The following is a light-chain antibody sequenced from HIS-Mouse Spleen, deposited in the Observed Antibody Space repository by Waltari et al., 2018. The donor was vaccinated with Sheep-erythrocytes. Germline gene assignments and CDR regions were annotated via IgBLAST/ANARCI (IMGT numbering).Light chain of an antibody. CDR1: SSDVGGYNY. CDR3: CSYAGSYNQV. CDR2: EVS. J-gene: IGLJ1*01. Sequence: QSALTQPRSVSGSPGQSVTISCTGTSSDVGGYNYVSWYQQHPGKAPKLMIYEVSKRPSGVPDRFSGAKSGNTASLTISGLQAEDEADYYCCSYAGSYNQVFATGTKVTVL. V-gene: IGLV2-11*01.